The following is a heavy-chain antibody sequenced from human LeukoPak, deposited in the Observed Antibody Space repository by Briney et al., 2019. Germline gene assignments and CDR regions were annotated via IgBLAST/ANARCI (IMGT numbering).Heavy chain of an antibody. CDR3: ARGDYYDSSGYYDAFDY. Sequence: SQTLSLTCTVSGGSISSGVYYWSWIRQHPGKGLEWIGYIYYSGSTYYNPSLKSRVTISVDTSKNQFSLKLSSVTAADTAVYYCARGDYYDSSGYYDAFDYWGQGTLVTVSS. CDR1: GGSISSGVYY. J-gene: IGHJ4*02. D-gene: IGHD3-22*01. CDR2: IYYSGST. V-gene: IGHV4-31*03.